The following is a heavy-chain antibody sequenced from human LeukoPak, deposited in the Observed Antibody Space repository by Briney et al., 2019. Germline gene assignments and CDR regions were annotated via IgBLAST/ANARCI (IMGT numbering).Heavy chain of an antibody. D-gene: IGHD3-22*01. CDR3: ARVGSYYDSSGYYSYYYYYMDV. J-gene: IGHJ6*03. CDR1: GYTFTTYY. CDR2: INPSGGST. Sequence: GASVKVSCKASGYTFTTYYMHWVRQAPGQGLEWMGIINPSGGSTSYAQKFQGRVTITADKSTSTAYMELSSLRSEDTAVYYCARVGSYYDSSGYYSYYYYYMDVWGKGTTVTVSS. V-gene: IGHV1-46*01.